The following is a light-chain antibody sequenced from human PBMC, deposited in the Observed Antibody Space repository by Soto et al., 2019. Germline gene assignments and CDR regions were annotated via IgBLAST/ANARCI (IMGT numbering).Light chain of an antibody. CDR2: EVS. V-gene: IGLV2-18*02. CDR3: SSYTSSSTVV. J-gene: IGLJ2*01. Sequence: QSALTQPPSVSGSPGQSVTISCTGTSTDFVAYNRVSWYQQPPGTAPKLIIYEVSNRPSGVSNRFSGSKSGNTASLTISGLQAEDEADYYCSSYTSSSTVVFGGGTQLTVL. CDR1: STDFVAYNR.